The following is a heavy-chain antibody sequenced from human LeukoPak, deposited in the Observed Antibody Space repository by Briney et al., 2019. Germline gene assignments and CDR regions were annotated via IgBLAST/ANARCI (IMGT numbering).Heavy chain of an antibody. Sequence: PGGSLRLSCAASGFTFSSYSMNWVRQAPGKGLEWVSVIYSGGSTYYADSVKGRFTISRGNSKNTLYLQMNSLRAEDTAVYYCARTTVVKAFDYWGQGTLVTVSS. J-gene: IGHJ4*02. CDR2: IYSGGST. CDR1: GFTFSSYS. V-gene: IGHV3-53*01. D-gene: IGHD4-23*01. CDR3: ARTTVVKAFDY.